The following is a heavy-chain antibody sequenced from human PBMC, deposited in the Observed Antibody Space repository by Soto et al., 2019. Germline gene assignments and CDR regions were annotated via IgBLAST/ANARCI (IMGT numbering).Heavy chain of an antibody. Sequence: NPSETLSLTCRVSGSSITNSFYWGWIRQSPEKGLEWIGSISHTGRTSYNPSLKSRVSISVDTSKNQFSLTLTSVTAADTAVYYCARDPANLALAVAYFDSWGQGTPVTVSS. D-gene: IGHD2-15*01. CDR2: ISHTGRT. CDR1: GSSITNSFY. V-gene: IGHV4-38-2*02. J-gene: IGHJ4*02. CDR3: ARDPANLALAVAYFDS.